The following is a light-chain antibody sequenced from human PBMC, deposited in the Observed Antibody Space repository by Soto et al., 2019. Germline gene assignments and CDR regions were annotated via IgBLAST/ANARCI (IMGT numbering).Light chain of an antibody. CDR2: DNN. J-gene: IGLJ2*01. CDR3: GTWDTSLSAVV. Sequence: QSVLTQPPSVSAAPGQKVTISCSGSSSNIGKNYVSWYQRLPGTAPKLLIYDNNERSSGIPDRFSGSKSGTSATLGIAGLQTGDEADYYCGTWDTSLSAVVFGEGTKLTVL. V-gene: IGLV1-51*01. CDR1: SSNIGKNY.